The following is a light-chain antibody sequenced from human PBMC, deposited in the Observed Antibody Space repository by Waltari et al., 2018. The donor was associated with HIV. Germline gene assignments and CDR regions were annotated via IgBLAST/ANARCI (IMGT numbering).Light chain of an antibody. V-gene: IGKV3-20*01. J-gene: IGKJ1*01. CDR3: QQYGDSRWT. CDR2: GAS. CDR1: QSVNRNY. Sequence: EIVLTQSPGTLSLSPGERATLSCRASQSVNRNYLAWYQHKPGQAPRVLIHGASTRATGIPGRFSGSGSEADFTLTITGLEPEDFAVYYCQQYGDSRWTFGQGTKVEMK.